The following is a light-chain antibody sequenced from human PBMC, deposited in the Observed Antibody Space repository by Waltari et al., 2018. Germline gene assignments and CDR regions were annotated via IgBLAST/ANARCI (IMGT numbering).Light chain of an antibody. CDR1: QTFSSSY. CDR3: QHYGTSPPLT. CDR2: GAS. V-gene: IGKV3-20*01. J-gene: IGKJ4*01. Sequence: EIVLTQSRGTLSLSPAARANLSCRASQTFSSSYFAWYQQIPGQAPRLLIYGASTRAAGCPVRFSGSGSGTDFTLTISRLEPEDFAVYYCQHYGTSPPLTFGGGTKVEIK.